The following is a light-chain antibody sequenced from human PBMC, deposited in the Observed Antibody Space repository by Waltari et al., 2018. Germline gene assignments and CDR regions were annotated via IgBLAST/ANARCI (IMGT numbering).Light chain of an antibody. J-gene: IGLJ1*01. V-gene: IGLV3-19*01. Sequence: SSELTQDPAVSVALGQTVRITCHGDRLRSWYANWYRQKPGQAPLPVMYGKNNRPSGIPDRFSGSYSGDTASLTITGAQAEDEADYYCNSRDSNGNPFVFGPATKVTVL. CDR1: RLRSWY. CDR2: GKN. CDR3: NSRDSNGNPFV.